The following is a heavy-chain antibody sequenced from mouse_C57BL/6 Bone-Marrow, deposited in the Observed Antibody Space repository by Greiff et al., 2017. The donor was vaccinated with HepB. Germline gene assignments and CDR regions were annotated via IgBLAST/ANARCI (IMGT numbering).Heavy chain of an antibody. CDR2: ISNGGGST. V-gene: IGHV5-12*01. Sequence: EVMLVESGGGLVQPGGSLKLSCAASGFTFSDYYMYWVRQTPEKRLEWVAYISNGGGSTYYPDTVKGRFTISRDNAKNTLYLQMSRLKSEDTAMYYCARPKLALGYYFDYYGPFTTLTVSS. CDR1: GFTFSDYY. D-gene: IGHD3-1*01. J-gene: IGHJ2*01. CDR3: ARPKLALGYYFDY.